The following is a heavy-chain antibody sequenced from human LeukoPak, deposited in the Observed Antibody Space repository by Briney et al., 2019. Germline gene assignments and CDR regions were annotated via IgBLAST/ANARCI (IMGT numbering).Heavy chain of an antibody. CDR3: ARVQGYSYGPRNSVNWFDP. D-gene: IGHD5-18*01. CDR1: GGSISSSSYY. CDR2: IYYSGST. V-gene: IGHV4-39*07. Sequence: PSETLSLTCTVSGGSISSSSYYWGWIRQPPGKGLEWIGSIYYSGSTYYNPSLKSRVTISVDTSKNQFSLKLSSVTAADTAVYYCARVQGYSYGPRNSVNWFDPWGQGTLVTVSS. J-gene: IGHJ5*02.